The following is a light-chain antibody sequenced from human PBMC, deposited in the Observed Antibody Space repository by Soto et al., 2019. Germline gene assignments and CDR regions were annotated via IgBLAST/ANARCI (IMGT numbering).Light chain of an antibody. CDR3: MQGLRFT. Sequence: DIVMTQSPLSLPVTPGEPASISCRSSQSLLHSNGYNYLDWYLQKPGQSPQLLIYLGSNRASGVPDRFSGSGSGTDFTLKISRVKAEDVGVYYCMQGLRFTFGPGTKVDIK. CDR1: QSLLHSNGYNY. J-gene: IGKJ3*01. V-gene: IGKV2-28*01. CDR2: LGS.